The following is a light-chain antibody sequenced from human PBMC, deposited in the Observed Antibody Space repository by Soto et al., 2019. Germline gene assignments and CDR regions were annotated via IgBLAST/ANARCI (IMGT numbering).Light chain of an antibody. V-gene: IGKV1-16*02. CDR1: QDINNH. CDR3: QQHTTLPHS. CDR2: STS. Sequence: DIQMTQSPSSLSASVGDTVTINCRASQDINNHLAWFQQKSGKARKSLIYSTSILQSGVPSKFSGSGSGTDFTLTINSLQPEDFAIYYCQQHTTLPHSFGQGTKLEI. J-gene: IGKJ2*01.